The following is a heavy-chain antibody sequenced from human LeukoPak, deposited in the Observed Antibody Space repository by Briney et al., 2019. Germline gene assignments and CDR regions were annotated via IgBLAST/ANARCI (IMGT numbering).Heavy chain of an antibody. J-gene: IGHJ6*03. Sequence: TSVKVSCKASGFTFTSSAMQWVRQARGQRLEWIGWIVVGNGKTNYAQKFQERVTITRDMSTTTADMELSSLRSEDTAVYYCAALVVPSTNLRNYYYYYMDVWGKGTTVTVSS. CDR2: IVVGNGKT. V-gene: IGHV1-58*02. CDR1: GFTFTSSA. CDR3: AALVVPSTNLRNYYYYYMDV. D-gene: IGHD3-16*02.